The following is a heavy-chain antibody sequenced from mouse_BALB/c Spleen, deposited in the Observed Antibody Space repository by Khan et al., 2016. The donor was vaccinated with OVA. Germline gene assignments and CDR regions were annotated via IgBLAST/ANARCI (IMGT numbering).Heavy chain of an antibody. CDR2: IWGDGNT. Sequence: QVPLLESGPGLVAPSQSLSITCTVSGFSLTSYGVSWIRQPPGKGLEWLGVIWGDGNTNYHSTLKSRLSISKDNSKSQVFLKLNSLQTDDTSTYYWAKWCDLSLYAMDYWGQGTSGTVSS. D-gene: IGHD1-1*02. CDR1: GFSLTSYG. J-gene: IGHJ4*01. CDR3: AKWCDLSLYAMDY. V-gene: IGHV2-3*01.